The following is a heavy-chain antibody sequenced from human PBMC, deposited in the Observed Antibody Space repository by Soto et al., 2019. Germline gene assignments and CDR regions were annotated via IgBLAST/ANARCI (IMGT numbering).Heavy chain of an antibody. J-gene: IGHJ3*02. D-gene: IGHD3-10*01. V-gene: IGHV1-8*02. CDR3: ARGIYGSGSYYNGAFDI. Sequence: ASVKVSCKTSGYIFSSYGITWVRQAPGQGLEWMGWMNPNSGNTGYAQKFQGRVTMTRNTSISTAYMELSSLRSEDTAVYYCARGIYGSGSYYNGAFDIWGQGTMVTVS. CDR2: MNPNSGNT. CDR1: GYIFSSYG.